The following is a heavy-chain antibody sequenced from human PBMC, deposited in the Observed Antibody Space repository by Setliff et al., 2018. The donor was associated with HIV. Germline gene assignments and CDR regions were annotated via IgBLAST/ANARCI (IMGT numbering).Heavy chain of an antibody. D-gene: IGHD5-12*01. CDR1: GGSISSSSYY. Sequence: PSETLSLTCIVSGGSISSSSYYWGWIRQPPGKGLEWIGEIIHSGSINYNPSLKSRVTISVDTYNNQFSLNMNSVNAADTAVYYCARGYASGYDAYGYWSQGTLVTVSS. J-gene: IGHJ4*02. V-gene: IGHV4-39*07. CDR2: IIHSGSI. CDR3: ARGYASGYDAYGY.